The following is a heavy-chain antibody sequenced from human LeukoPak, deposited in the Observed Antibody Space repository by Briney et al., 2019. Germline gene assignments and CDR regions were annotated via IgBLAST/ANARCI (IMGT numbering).Heavy chain of an antibody. Sequence: ASVKVSCKASGYTFISFHMHWVRQAPGQGLEWMGIINPSDASTSYAQKFRGKVTVTRDTSTSTVYMELSSLRSEDTAVYYCARQGGRGAAPSPFDYWGQGTLVTVSS. D-gene: IGHD2-15*01. CDR2: INPSDAST. CDR3: ARQGGRGAAPSPFDY. CDR1: GYTFISFH. V-gene: IGHV1-46*01. J-gene: IGHJ4*02.